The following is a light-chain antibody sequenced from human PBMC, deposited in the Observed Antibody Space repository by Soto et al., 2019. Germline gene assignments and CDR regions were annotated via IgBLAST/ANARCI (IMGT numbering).Light chain of an antibody. V-gene: IGKV1-39*01. CDR2: AES. CDR3: QKSYSNRWT. J-gene: IGKJ1*01. Sequence: DIQXSQIRNSLPAPIGYRVTSTCRESQSISRYLNWYKQKKGKEXKXXXYAESSLKSGVQSRFRGSGSGKDFTITIRRLQPEDFVTYYCQKSYSNRWTVGQGTQVDI. CDR1: QSISRY.